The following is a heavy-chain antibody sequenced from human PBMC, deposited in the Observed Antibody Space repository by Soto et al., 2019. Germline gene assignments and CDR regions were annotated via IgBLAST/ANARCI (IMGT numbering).Heavy chain of an antibody. D-gene: IGHD3-10*01. CDR1: GFTFSSYG. Sequence: QVQLVESGGGVVQPGTSLRLSCAASGFTFSSYGMHWVRQAPGKGLEWVALIPYDGTTEYYADSVKGRFTISRDNSKNTLYLQMNGLRAEDTAVYYCAKVAMVRGLYYFDYWGQGTLVTVSS. V-gene: IGHV3-30*18. CDR3: AKVAMVRGLYYFDY. CDR2: IPYDGTTE. J-gene: IGHJ4*02.